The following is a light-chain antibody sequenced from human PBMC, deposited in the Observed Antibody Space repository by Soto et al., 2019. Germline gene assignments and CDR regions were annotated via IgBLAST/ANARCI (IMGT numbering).Light chain of an antibody. Sequence: EIVMTQSPATLSVSPGERAILSCRASQSVSSNLAWYQQKPGQAPRLLIYGASTRDTGIPARFNGSGSGTEFTLRISSLQSDDFEVYFFQQYNNWARYTFCLGTKLEI. CDR1: QSVSSN. CDR2: GAS. CDR3: QQYNNWARYT. J-gene: IGKJ2*01. V-gene: IGKV3-15*01.